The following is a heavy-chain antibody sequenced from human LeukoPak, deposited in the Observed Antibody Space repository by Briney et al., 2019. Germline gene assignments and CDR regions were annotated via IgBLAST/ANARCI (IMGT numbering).Heavy chain of an antibody. D-gene: IGHD6-6*01. CDR3: ARYSSIAAHGAGWFDP. V-gene: IGHV4-30-4*08. CDR1: GGSISSGDYY. CDR2: IYYSGST. Sequence: PSETLSLTCTVSGGSISSGDYYWSWIRQPPGKGLEWIGYIYYSGSTYYNPSLKSRVTISVDTSKNQFSLKLSSVTAADTAVYYCARYSSIAAHGAGWFDPWGQGTLVTVSS. J-gene: IGHJ5*02.